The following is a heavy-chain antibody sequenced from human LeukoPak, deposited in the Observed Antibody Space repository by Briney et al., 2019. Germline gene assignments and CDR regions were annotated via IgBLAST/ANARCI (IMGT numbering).Heavy chain of an antibody. V-gene: IGHV3-23*01. D-gene: IGHD6-19*01. Sequence: GGSLRLSCAAPGFTFSSYAMNWVRQAPGKGLEWVSTVTGSGGSTYYADSVKGRFTISRDNSKNTLYLQMNSLGAEDTAVYYCAKDLSSGWYIFDYWGQGTLVTVSS. CDR3: AKDLSSGWYIFDY. CDR1: GFTFSSYA. CDR2: VTGSGGST. J-gene: IGHJ4*02.